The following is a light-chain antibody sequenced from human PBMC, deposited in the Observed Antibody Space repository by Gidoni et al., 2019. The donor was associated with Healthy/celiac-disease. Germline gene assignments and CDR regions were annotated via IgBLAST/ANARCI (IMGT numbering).Light chain of an antibody. CDR3: QQYGSSPT. J-gene: IGKJ1*01. CDR1: QRVSSSY. Sequence: ELVLTHSPATLSLSPGARATLSCRASQRVSSSYLAWYQQKPGQAPRLLIYGAASRATGIPDRFSNSGYGKDFTLTISRLEPEDFAVYYCQQYGSSPTFGQGTKVEIK. V-gene: IGKV3-20*01. CDR2: GAA.